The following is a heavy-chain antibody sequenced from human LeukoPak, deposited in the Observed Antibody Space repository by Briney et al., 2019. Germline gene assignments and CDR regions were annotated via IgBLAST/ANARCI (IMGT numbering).Heavy chain of an antibody. J-gene: IGHJ3*02. CDR1: EFTFSSYN. CDR2: ITSSGNSV. D-gene: IGHD2/OR15-2a*01. CDR3: AKDLFYSFDI. V-gene: IGHV3-21*01. Sequence: GGSLRLSCAASEFTFSSYNMNWVRQAPGKGLEWVSSITSSGNSVSYADSVRGRFTISRDNSKNTLYLQMNSLRADDTALYRCAKDLFYSFDIWGQGTEVTVSS.